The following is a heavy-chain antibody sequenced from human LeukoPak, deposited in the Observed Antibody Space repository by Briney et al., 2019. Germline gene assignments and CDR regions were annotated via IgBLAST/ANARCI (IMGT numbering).Heavy chain of an antibody. J-gene: IGHJ5*02. Sequence: VASVKVSCKASGGTFSSYAISWVRQAPGQGLEWMGGVIPILGIANYAQKFQGRVTITADKSTSTAYMELSSLRSEDTAVYYCAAAGIKSQTGYSSGWSPTKNWFDPWGQGTLVTVSS. V-gene: IGHV1-69*10. D-gene: IGHD6-19*01. CDR2: VIPILGIA. CDR1: GGTFSSYA. CDR3: AAAGIKSQTGYSSGWSPTKNWFDP.